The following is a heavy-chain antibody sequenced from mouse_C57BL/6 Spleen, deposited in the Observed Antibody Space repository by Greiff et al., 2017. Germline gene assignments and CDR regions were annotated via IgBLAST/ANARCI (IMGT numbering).Heavy chain of an antibody. CDR1: GYTFTSYW. D-gene: IGHD1-1*01. J-gene: IGHJ4*01. V-gene: IGHV1-64*01. CDR2: IHPNSGST. Sequence: QVQLQQSGAELVKPGASVTLSCKASGYTFTSYWMHWVKQRPGQGLEWIGMIHPNSGSTNYNEKFKSKATLTVDKSSSTAYMQLSSLTSEDSAVYYCARYYGHYYAMDYWGQGTSVTVSS. CDR3: ARYYGHYYAMDY.